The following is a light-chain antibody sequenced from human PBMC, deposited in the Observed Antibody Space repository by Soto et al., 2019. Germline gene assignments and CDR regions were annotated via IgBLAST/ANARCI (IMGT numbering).Light chain of an antibody. CDR1: SSDVGGYNY. J-gene: IGLJ3*02. V-gene: IGLV2-14*01. CDR3: SSYTSSNTLV. Sequence: QSVLTQPASVSGSPGQSITISCTGTSSDVGGYNYVSWYQQHPGKAPKLMIYDVSNRPSGVSNRFSGSKSGNTASLTISGLRAEDEADYYCSSYTSSNTLVFGGGTKLTVL. CDR2: DVS.